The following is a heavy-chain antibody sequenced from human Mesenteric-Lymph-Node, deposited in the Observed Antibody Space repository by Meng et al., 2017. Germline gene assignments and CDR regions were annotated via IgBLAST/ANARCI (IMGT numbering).Heavy chain of an antibody. CDR2: INTNTGNP. CDR1: GYNLTTYA. Sequence: QVQLVQSGSELKKPGASVKVSCKASGYNLTTYAMNWLRQAPGQGLEWMGWINTNTGNPTYAQGFTGRFVFSLDTSDNMAYLQITSLKAEDTAVYYCVRGDWFDPWGQGTLVTVSS. V-gene: IGHV7-4-1*04. CDR3: VRGDWFDP. J-gene: IGHJ5*02.